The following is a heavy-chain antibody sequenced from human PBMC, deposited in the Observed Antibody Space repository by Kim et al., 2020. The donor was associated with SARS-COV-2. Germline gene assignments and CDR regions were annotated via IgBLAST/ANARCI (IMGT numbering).Heavy chain of an antibody. V-gene: IGHV3-23*01. D-gene: IGHD3-16*01. CDR3: AKARDNVWGTFRH. J-gene: IGHJ4*02. Sequence: SAASGKGRFTISRDNAQNTLYLQMNSLRAEDTARYYCAKARDNVWGTFRHWGQGTLVTVSS.